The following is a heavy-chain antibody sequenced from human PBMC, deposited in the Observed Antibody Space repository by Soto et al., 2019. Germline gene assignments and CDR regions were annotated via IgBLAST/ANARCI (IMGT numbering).Heavy chain of an antibody. V-gene: IGHV3-53*01. J-gene: IGHJ3*02. D-gene: IGHD2-15*01. CDR1: GFTVSSNY. CDR2: IYSGGST. CDR3: ARSSGGSWLTTDAFDI. Sequence: GGSLRLSCAASGFTVSSNYMSWVRQAPGKGLEWVSVIYSGGSTYYADSVKGRLTISRDNSKNTLYLQMNSLRAEDTAVYYCARSSGGSWLTTDAFDIWGQGTMVTVSS.